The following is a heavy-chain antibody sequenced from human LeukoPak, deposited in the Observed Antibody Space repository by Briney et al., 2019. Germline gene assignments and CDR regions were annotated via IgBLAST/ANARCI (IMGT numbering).Heavy chain of an antibody. CDR3: AKARPGVLYGGGGWYFDY. D-gene: IGHD4-17*01. CDR2: ISGSGGST. Sequence: PGGSLRLSCAASGFTFSSYALSWVRQAPGKGLEWVSAISGSGGSTYYADSVKGRFTISRDNSKNTLYLQMNSLRAEDTAVYYCAKARPGVLYGGGGWYFDYWGQGTLVTVSS. CDR1: GFTFSSYA. V-gene: IGHV3-23*01. J-gene: IGHJ4*02.